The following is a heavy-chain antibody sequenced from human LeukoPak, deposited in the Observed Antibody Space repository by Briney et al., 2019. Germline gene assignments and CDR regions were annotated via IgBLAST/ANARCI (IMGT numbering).Heavy chain of an antibody. CDR2: TKSQTDGGTT. J-gene: IGHJ4*02. V-gene: IGHV3-15*01. CDR3: TTAPYGVFDY. D-gene: IGHD4-17*01. Sequence: PGGSLRLSSAASGFTFSNACMSWVRQAPGKGLKWVARTKSQTDGGTTDYAAPVKGRFTISRDDSKNTLYLQMNSLKTEDTAVYYCTTAPYGVFDYWGQGTLVTVSS. CDR1: GFTFSNAC.